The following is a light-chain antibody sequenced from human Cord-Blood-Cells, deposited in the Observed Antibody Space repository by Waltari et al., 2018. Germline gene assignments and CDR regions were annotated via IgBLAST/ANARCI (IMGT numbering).Light chain of an antibody. J-gene: IGKJ2*01. V-gene: IGKV3-15*01. Sequence: EIVMTQSPATLSVSPGERATLSCRASQSVSSNLAWYQQKPGQAPRLLIDGASTRATGIPARFSGSGSGTECTLTISSLQSEEFAVYYCQQYNNWPTFGQGTKLEIK. CDR1: QSVSSN. CDR3: QQYNNWPT. CDR2: GAS.